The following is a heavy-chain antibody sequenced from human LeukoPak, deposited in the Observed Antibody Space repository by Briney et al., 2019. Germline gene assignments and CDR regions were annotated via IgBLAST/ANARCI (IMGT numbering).Heavy chain of an antibody. CDR1: GFTFSDYY. CDR2: ISSSGSTI. Sequence: GGSLRLSCAASGFTFSDYYMSWIRQAPGKGLEWVSYISSSGSTIYYADSVKGRFTISRDNAKNSLYLQMNSLRVEDTAVYYCATLVESYMVNDFWGLGTLVTVSS. J-gene: IGHJ4*02. D-gene: IGHD3-10*01. CDR3: ATLVESYMVNDF. V-gene: IGHV3-11*01.